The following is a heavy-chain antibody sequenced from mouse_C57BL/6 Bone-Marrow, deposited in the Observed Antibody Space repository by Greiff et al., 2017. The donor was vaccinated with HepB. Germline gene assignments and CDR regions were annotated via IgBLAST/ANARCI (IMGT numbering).Heavy chain of an antibody. Sequence: VQLQQSGAELVRPGASVKLSCTASGFNIKDDYMHWVKQRPEQGLEWIGWIDPENGDTEYASKFQGKATITADTSSNTAYLQLSSLTSEDTAVYYCTFSRGYFDYWGQGTTLTVSS. CDR3: TFSRGYFDY. D-gene: IGHD3-1*01. V-gene: IGHV14-4*01. CDR2: IDPENGDT. J-gene: IGHJ2*01. CDR1: GFNIKDDY.